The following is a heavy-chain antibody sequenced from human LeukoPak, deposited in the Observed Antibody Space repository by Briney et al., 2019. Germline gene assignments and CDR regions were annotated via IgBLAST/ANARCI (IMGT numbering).Heavy chain of an antibody. CDR2: IYYSGST. V-gene: IGHV4-39*07. Sequence: KPSETLSLTCTVSGGSISSSSYYWGWIRQPPGKGLEWIGSIYYSGSTYHNPSLKSRVTISVDTSKNQFSLKLSSVTAADTAVYYCARALGYSSDYWGQGTLVTVSS. J-gene: IGHJ4*02. CDR3: ARALGYSSDY. CDR1: GGSISSSSYY. D-gene: IGHD1-26*01.